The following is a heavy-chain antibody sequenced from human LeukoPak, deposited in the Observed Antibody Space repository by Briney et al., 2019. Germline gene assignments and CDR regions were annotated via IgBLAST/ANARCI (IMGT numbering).Heavy chain of an antibody. J-gene: IGHJ3*01. V-gene: IGHV6-1*01. CDR1: GDTVSSNSAA. Sequence: SQTLSLTCDISGDTVSSNSAAWNWIRQSPSRGLGWQGRTYYRSKLYYDYAVSAKSRITISPDTSKNQSALQLNSVTADDTAVYYSARGFALDFWGQGTMVTVSS. CDR3: ARGFALDF. CDR2: TYYRSKLYY.